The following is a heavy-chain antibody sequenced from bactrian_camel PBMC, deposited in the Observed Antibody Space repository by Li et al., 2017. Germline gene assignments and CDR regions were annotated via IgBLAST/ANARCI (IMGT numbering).Heavy chain of an antibody. J-gene: IGHJ4*01. Sequence: HVQLVESGGGSVQAGGSLRLSCEVSGSIRGSKCMAWFRQAPGKEREGVAAYYTAGSDKYHSDSVMGRFTISRDSAKNTVYLQMNNLQPEDTATYYCAEGRGSRGEHCYSPNYWGQGTQVTVS. CDR3: AEGRGSRGEHCYSPNY. D-gene: IGHD6*01. CDR2: YYTAGSDK. V-gene: IGHV3S54*01. CDR1: GSIRGSKC.